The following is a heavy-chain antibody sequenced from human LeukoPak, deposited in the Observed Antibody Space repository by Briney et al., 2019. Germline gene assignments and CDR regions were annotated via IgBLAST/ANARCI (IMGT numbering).Heavy chain of an antibody. D-gene: IGHD3-10*01. CDR1: GDSW. CDR3: AGGDGVIMKY. Sequence: GGSLRLSCAGSGDSWMHWVRPVPGKGLVWVSRIKTDGSSTSYADSVKGRFTISNDNAENTLYLQMNSLRAEDTAVYYCAGGDGVIMKYWGQGTLVTVSS. J-gene: IGHJ4*02. CDR2: IKTDGSST. V-gene: IGHV3-74*01.